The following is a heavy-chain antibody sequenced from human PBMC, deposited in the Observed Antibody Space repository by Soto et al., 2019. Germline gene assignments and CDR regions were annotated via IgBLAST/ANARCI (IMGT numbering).Heavy chain of an antibody. D-gene: IGHD5-18*01. Sequence: GGSLRLSCAGSGFTFSSYAMSWVRQAPGKGLEWVSAISGSGGSTYYADSVKGRFTISRDNAKNSLFLQMDSLRAEDTAVYYCARDVETSMDGLNYFDPWGQGTLVTVSS. CDR1: GFTFSSYA. CDR3: ARDVETSMDGLNYFDP. CDR2: ISGSGGST. V-gene: IGHV3-23*01. J-gene: IGHJ5*02.